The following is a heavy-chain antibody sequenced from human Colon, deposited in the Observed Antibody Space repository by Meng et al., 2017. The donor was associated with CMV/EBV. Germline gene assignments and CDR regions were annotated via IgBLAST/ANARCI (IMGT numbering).Heavy chain of an antibody. CDR3: ARNLGILVQGVIIGDWFDP. CDR1: GGSIRTYY. V-gene: IGHV4-59*01. J-gene: IGHJ5*02. CDR2: ISYSGST. Sequence: SETLSLTCTVSGGSIRTYYWTWIRQSPGKGLEWIGCISYSGSTNYNPSLKSRVTISIDTSKNQFSLKLNSLTAADTAVYYCARNLGILVQGVIIGDWFDPWGQGTLVTVSS. D-gene: IGHD3-10*01.